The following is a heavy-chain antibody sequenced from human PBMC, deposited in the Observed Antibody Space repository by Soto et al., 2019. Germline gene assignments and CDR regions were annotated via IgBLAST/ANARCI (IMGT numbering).Heavy chain of an antibody. CDR3: ARGMTTVTTLDY. CDR1: GGSISSGGYS. V-gene: IGHV4-30-2*01. J-gene: IGHJ4*02. CDR2: IYHSGST. Sequence: QLQLQESGSGLVKPSQTLSLTCAVSGGSISSGGYSWSWIRQPPGKGLEWIGDIYHSGSTYYNPSLKSRVTISVDRSKDQFALRLSSVTAADTAVYYCARGMTTVTTLDYWGQGTLVTVSS. D-gene: IGHD4-4*01.